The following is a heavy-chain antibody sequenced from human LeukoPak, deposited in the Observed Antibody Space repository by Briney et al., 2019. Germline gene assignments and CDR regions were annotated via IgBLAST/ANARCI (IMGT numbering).Heavy chain of an antibody. Sequence: SETLSLTCTVSGGSISSGGYYWSWIRQHPGKGLEWIGYIYYSRSTYYNPSLKSRVTISVDKSKNQFSLKLSSVTAADTAVYYCARSECGGSCYSSDWFDPWGQGTLVTVSS. CDR3: ARSECGGSCYSSDWFDP. J-gene: IGHJ5*02. CDR2: IYYSRST. CDR1: GGSISSGGYY. D-gene: IGHD2-15*01. V-gene: IGHV4-31*03.